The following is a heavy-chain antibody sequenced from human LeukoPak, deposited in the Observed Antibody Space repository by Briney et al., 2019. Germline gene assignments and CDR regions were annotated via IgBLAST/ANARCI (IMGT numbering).Heavy chain of an antibody. CDR3: VRYPTRASCLRFFCY. CDR1: GYLPTKYY. D-gene: IGHD3-16*01. CDR2: IYPGDSDT. J-gene: IGHJ4*02. Sequence: GESLKISCQGSGYLPTKYYIVRVRQMPGKGLEWMGIIYPGDSDTRYSPSFQGQVTISADRSITTAYLQWTSLMAADTAMYYCVRYPTRASCLRFFCYWGQGTLVTVSS. V-gene: IGHV5-51*01.